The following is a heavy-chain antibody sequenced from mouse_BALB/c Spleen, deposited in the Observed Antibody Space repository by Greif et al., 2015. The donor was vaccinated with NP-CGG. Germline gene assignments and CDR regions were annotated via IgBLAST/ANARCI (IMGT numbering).Heavy chain of an antibody. V-gene: IGHV1-77*01. J-gene: IGHJ1*01. CDR3: ARDSRYFDV. Sequence: QVQLQQSGAELARPGATVKLSCKASGYTFTDYYTNWVKQRPGQGLEWIGEIYPGSGNTYYNEKFKGKATLTADKSSSTACMQLSSLTSEDSAVYFCARDSRYFDVWGAGTAVTVSS. CDR1: GYTFTDYY. CDR2: IYPGSGNT.